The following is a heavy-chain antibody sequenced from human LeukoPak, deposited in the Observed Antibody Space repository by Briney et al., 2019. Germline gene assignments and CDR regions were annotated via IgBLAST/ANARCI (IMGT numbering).Heavy chain of an antibody. V-gene: IGHV3-53*01. CDR3: ARDLGSDY. Sequence: GGFLRLSCAASGFTVSSNYMSWVRQAPGKGLEWVSVIYSGGSTYYADSVKGRFTISRDNAKNSLYLQMNSLRAEDTAVYYCARDLGSDYWGQGTLVTVSS. CDR1: GFTVSSNY. CDR2: IYSGGST. J-gene: IGHJ4*02. D-gene: IGHD3-10*01.